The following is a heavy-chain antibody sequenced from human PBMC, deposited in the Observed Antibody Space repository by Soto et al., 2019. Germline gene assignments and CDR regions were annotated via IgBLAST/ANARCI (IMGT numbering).Heavy chain of an antibody. CDR3: ARANYFDS. CDR1: GGSITGYY. CDR2: IYYRGST. J-gene: IGHJ4*02. V-gene: IGHV4-59*01. Sequence: NPSETLSLTCTVSGGSITGYYWSWFRQPPGKRLEWIGDIYYRGSTNYNSSLKSRLTISLDTSKNQFSLKLTSVTTADTAVYYCARANYFDSWGQGALVTVS.